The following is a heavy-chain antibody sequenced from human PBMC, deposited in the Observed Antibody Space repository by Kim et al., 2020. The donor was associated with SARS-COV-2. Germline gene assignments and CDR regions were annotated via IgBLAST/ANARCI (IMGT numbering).Heavy chain of an antibody. CDR1: GFTFPGYA. J-gene: IGHJ4*02. CDR2: IDGSDGTT. V-gene: IGHV3-23*01. Sequence: GGSLRLSCTTSGFTFPGYAMSWVRQAPGKGLEWVSSIDGSDGTTYYVDSVKGRFTISRDNSKNTLYLQMTTLRADDTAVYYCMKGGWGSIWDHWGQGTL. CDR3: MKGGWGSIWDH. D-gene: IGHD2-21*01.